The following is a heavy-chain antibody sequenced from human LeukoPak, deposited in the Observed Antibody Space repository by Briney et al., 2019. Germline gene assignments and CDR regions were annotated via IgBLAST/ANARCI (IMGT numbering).Heavy chain of an antibody. CDR3: ARESCSSTSCYEFDP. CDR1: GGSISSSSYY. J-gene: IGHJ5*02. V-gene: IGHV4-39*07. Sequence: PSETLSLTCTVSGGSISSSSYYWGWIRQPPGKGLEWIGSIYYSGSTYYNPSLKSRVTISVDTSKNQFSLKLSSVTAADTAVYYCARESCSSTSCYEFDPWGQGTLVTVSS. D-gene: IGHD2-2*01. CDR2: IYYSGST.